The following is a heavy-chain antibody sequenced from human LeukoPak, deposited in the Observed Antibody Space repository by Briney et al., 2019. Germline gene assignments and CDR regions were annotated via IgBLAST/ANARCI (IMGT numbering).Heavy chain of an antibody. CDR1: GFTFNIYA. CDR3: AKDQHGYDKPIDY. CDR2: ISGSGIST. D-gene: IGHD5-12*01. J-gene: IGHJ4*02. V-gene: IGHV3-23*01. Sequence: PGGSLRLSCAASGFTFNIYAMNWVRQASGNGLEWVSTISGSGISTYYADSVKGRFTVSRDNSKNTLYLQMNSLRAEDTAVYFCAKDQHGYDKPIDYWGQGTLVTVST.